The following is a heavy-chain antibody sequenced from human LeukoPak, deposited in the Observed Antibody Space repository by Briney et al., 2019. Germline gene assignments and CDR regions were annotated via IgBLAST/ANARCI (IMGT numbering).Heavy chain of an antibody. CDR1: GGSFSGYY. CDR2: INHSGST. V-gene: IGHV4-34*01. Sequence: SETLSLTCAAYGGSFSGYYWSWIRQPPGKGLEWIGEINHSGSTNYNPSLKSRVTISVDTSKNQFSLKLSSVTAADTAVYYCARGLYCSSTSCYEDYWGQGTLVTVSS. J-gene: IGHJ4*02. D-gene: IGHD2-2*01. CDR3: ARGLYCSSTSCYEDY.